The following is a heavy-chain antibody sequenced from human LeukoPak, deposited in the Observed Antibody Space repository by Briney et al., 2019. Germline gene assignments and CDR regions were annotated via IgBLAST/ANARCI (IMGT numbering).Heavy chain of an antibody. D-gene: IGHD1-26*01. Sequence: GGSLRLSCAASAFTFSSYAMSWVRQAPGKGLEWVSGISGSGMSTYYADSVKGRFTISRDDSKNTLYLQMNSLRAEDTAVYYCAKDLGRYRNNYFDYWGQGTLVTVSS. CDR2: ISGSGMST. CDR1: AFTFSSYA. J-gene: IGHJ4*02. V-gene: IGHV3-23*01. CDR3: AKDLGRYRNNYFDY.